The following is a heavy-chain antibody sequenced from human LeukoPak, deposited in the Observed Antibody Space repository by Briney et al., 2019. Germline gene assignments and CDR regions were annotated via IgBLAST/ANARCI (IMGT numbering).Heavy chain of an antibody. CDR3: ARGRYYGSGSYQTGLDY. J-gene: IGHJ4*02. CDR2: ISYDGSNK. CDR1: GFTFSSYA. Sequence: GRSLRLSCAASGFTFSSYAMHWVRQAPGKGLEWVAVISYDGSNKYYADSVKGRFTISRDNSKNTLYLQMNSLRAEDTAVYYCARGRYYGSGSYQTGLDYWGQGTLVTVSS. V-gene: IGHV3-30-3*01. D-gene: IGHD3-10*01.